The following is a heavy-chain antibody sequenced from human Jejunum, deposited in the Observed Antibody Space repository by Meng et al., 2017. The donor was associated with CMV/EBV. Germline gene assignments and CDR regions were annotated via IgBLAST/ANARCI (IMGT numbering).Heavy chain of an antibody. CDR3: ARDSGGYGLDAFDI. Sequence: GSISSSSYYWCWIRQPPGRGLEWIASIYYSGTTFYSPSLKSRVTISIDTSKNHFSLNLRSVTAADAAVYYCARDSGGYGLDAFDIWGQGTMVTVSS. V-gene: IGHV4-39*07. D-gene: IGHD2-15*01. J-gene: IGHJ3*02. CDR2: IYYSGTT. CDR1: GSISSSSYY.